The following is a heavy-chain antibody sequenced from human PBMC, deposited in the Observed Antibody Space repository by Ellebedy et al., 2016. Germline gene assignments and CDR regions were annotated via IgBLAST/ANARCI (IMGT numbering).Heavy chain of an antibody. V-gene: IGHV3-30-3*01. D-gene: IGHD3-10*01. CDR3: AKDGNHYGSGSLDF. Sequence: GESLKISXAASGFTFSSYAMHWVRQAPGKGLEWVAVISYDGSNKYYADSVKGRFTISRDNSKNTLYLQMNSLRVEDTAVYYCAKDGNHYGSGSLDFWGQGTLVTVSS. CDR1: GFTFSSYA. J-gene: IGHJ4*02. CDR2: ISYDGSNK.